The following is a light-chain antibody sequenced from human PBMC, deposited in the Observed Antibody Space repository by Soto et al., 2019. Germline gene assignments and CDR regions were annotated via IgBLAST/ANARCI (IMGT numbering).Light chain of an antibody. J-gene: IGKJ1*01. CDR2: DAS. CDR1: QSLRSS. V-gene: IGKV3-15*01. Sequence: ETMITHCPSSLSVYLGGRATRCSSHSQSLRSSLAWYQQKPGQAPRLLIYDASARATGIPARFSGSGSGTDFTLAIGGLQPEDFAVYYCQQYNNWPQTFGKGTKVDIK. CDR3: QQYNNWPQT.